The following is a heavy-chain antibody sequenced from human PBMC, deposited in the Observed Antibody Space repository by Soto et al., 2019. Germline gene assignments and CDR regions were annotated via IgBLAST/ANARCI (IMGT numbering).Heavy chain of an antibody. V-gene: IGHV3-NL1*01. CDR1: GFTFSSYG. CDR3: VRTSSY. J-gene: IGHJ4*02. D-gene: IGHD2-2*01. Sequence: QVQLVESGGVVVQPGRSLRLSCAASGFTFSSYGMHWVRQAPGKGLEWVSVLYGGGTTHYSDSVKGRFTISRDNSKNTVFLQMNSLRAEDTAVYYCVRTSSYWGQGTRVIVSS. CDR2: LYGGGTT.